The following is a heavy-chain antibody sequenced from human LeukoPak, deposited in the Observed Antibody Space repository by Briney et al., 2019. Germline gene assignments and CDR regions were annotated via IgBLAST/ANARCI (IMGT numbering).Heavy chain of an antibody. CDR2: INPSGGST. D-gene: IGHD2-15*01. CDR1: GYTFTSYY. CDR3: ARDPSVVVVAAESTTDAFDI. Sequence: ASVKVSCKASGYTFTSYYMHWVRQAPGQGVEGMGIINPSGGSTIYGQKFQGRVTMTRDTSTSTVYMELSSLRSEDTAVYYCARDPSVVVVAAESTTDAFDIWGQGTMVTVSS. V-gene: IGHV1-46*01. J-gene: IGHJ3*02.